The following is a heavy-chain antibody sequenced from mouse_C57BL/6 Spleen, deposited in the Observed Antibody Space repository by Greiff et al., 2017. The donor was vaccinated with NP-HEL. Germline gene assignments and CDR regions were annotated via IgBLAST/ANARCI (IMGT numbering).Heavy chain of an antibody. CDR1: GFTFSSYA. J-gene: IGHJ4*01. V-gene: IGHV5-9-1*02. Sequence: EVQGVESGEGLVKPGGSLKLSCAASGFTFSSYAMSWVRQTPEKRLEWVAYISSGGDYIYYADTVKGRFTISRDHARNTLYLQMSSLKSEDTAMYYCTRFITTVASLDYAMDYWGQGTSVTVSS. D-gene: IGHD1-1*01. CDR3: TRFITTVASLDYAMDY. CDR2: ISSGGDYI.